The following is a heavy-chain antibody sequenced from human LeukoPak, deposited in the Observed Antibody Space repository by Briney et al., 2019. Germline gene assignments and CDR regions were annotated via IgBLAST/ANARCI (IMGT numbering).Heavy chain of an antibody. CDR2: ISHDGRNE. D-gene: IGHD5-12*01. J-gene: IGHJ4*02. Sequence: VVSLRLSFAASGFTLSNYAMHWVLQAPGKGPEWVALISHDGRNEYYADSVKVRFTISRDNSKNTLYLQMHSLTAEDTDFYYCARPLGYFNWLRPEFFGYWGPGTLVTVSS. CDR3: ARPLGYFNWLRPEFFGY. CDR1: GFTLSNYA. V-gene: IGHV3-30*04.